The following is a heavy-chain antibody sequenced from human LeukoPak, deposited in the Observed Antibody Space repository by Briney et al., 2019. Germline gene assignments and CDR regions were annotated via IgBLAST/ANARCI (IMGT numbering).Heavy chain of an antibody. CDR3: ARDSAVASRTPTAFDY. CDR2: IIPIFGTA. Sequence: SVKVSCKASGGTFSSYAISWVRQAPGQGLEWMGGIIPIFGTANYAQKFQGRVTITADKSTSTAYMELSSLRSEDTAVYYCARDSAVASRTPTAFDYWGQGTLVTVSS. CDR1: GGTFSSYA. J-gene: IGHJ4*02. D-gene: IGHD6-19*01. V-gene: IGHV1-69*06.